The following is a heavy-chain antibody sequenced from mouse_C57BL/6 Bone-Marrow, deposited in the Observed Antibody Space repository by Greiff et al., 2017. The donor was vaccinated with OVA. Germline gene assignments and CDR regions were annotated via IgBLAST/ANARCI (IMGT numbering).Heavy chain of an antibody. V-gene: IGHV7-3*01. CDR1: GFTFTDYY. CDR3: ARSPYYYGSSPSYAMDY. Sequence: EVQLVESGGGLVQPGGSLSLSCAASGFTFTDYYMSWVRQPPGKALEWLGFIRNKANGYTTEYSASVKGRFTISRDNSQSILYLQMNALRAEDSATYYCARSPYYYGSSPSYAMDYWGQGTSVTVSS. J-gene: IGHJ4*01. D-gene: IGHD1-1*01. CDR2: IRNKANGYTT.